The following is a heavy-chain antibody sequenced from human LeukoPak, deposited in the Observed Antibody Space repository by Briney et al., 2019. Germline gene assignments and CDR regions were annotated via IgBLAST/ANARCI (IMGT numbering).Heavy chain of an antibody. V-gene: IGHV3-30*02. D-gene: IGHD5-12*01. CDR2: IRYDGIGK. CDR1: GFTISDCS. J-gene: IGHJ4*02. CDR3: AKEPGSTGAYDT. Sequence: GGPQSLSCAASGFTISDCSMHWLRLAPGKGLEWVAFIRYDGIGKSYADSVKGRFIVARDNSKNTLFLRMNRLGTEATAVYYCAKEPGSTGAYDTWGQGTLVTVSS.